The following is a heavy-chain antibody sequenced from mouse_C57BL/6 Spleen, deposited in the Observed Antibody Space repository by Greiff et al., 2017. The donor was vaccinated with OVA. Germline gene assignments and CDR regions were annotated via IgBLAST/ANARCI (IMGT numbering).Heavy chain of an antibody. D-gene: IGHD1-1*01. CDR2: IYPGDGDT. Sequence: VKLQQSGAELVKPGASVKISCKASGYAFSSYWMNWVKQRPGKGLEWIGQIYPGDGDTNYNGKFKGKATLTADKSSSTAYMQLSSLTSEDSAVYFCARWTTVDYAMDYWGQGTSVTVSS. CDR3: ARWTTVDYAMDY. J-gene: IGHJ4*01. V-gene: IGHV1-80*01. CDR1: GYAFSSYW.